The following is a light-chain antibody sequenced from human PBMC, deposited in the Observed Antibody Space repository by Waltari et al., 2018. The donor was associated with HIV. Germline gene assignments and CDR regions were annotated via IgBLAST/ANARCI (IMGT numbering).Light chain of an antibody. CDR1: SSDVGGYNY. V-gene: IGLV2-14*01. Sequence: QSALTQPASVSGSPGQSITISCTGTSSDVGGYNYVSWYQQHPGTAPKLMIYEVSNRPSGVSNRFSGSKSGNTASLSISGLQAEDEADYYCSSYTISSTLEIGGGTKLTVL. CDR3: SSYTISSTLE. J-gene: IGLJ2*01. CDR2: EVS.